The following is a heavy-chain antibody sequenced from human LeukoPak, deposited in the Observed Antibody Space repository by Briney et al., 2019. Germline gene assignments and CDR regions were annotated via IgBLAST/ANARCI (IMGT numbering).Heavy chain of an antibody. CDR1: GGSIRSYY. D-gene: IGHD2-21*02. Sequence: SETLSLTCTVSGGSIRSYYWSWIRQPAGKGLEWIGRIYSSGSTNYNPSLKSRVSMSVDTSKNQFSLKVSSVTAADTAVYYCARAPPYCGGDCYRFDYWGQGTLVTVSS. V-gene: IGHV4-4*07. CDR2: IYSSGST. J-gene: IGHJ4*02. CDR3: ARAPPYCGGDCYRFDY.